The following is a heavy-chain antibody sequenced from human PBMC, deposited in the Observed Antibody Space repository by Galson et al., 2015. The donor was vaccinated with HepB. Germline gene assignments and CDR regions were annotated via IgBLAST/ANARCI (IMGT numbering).Heavy chain of an antibody. CDR3: ARLPDIVVVPAAIDGTDV. CDR2: IDPSDSYT. V-gene: IGHV5-10-1*01. CDR1: GYSFTSYW. J-gene: IGHJ6*02. D-gene: IGHD2-2*01. Sequence: QSGAEVKKPGESLRISRKGPGYSFTSYWISWVRQMPGKGLEWMGRIDPSDSYTNYSPSFQGHVTISADKSISTAYLQWSSLKASDTAMYYCARLPDIVVVPAAIDGTDVWGQGTTVTVSS.